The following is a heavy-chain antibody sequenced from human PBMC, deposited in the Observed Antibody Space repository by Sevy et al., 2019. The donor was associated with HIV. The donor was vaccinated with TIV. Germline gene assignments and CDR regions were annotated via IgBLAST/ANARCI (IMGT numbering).Heavy chain of an antibody. CDR1: GFTFSDYA. D-gene: IGHD3-3*01. J-gene: IGHJ6*02. V-gene: IGHV3-30*04. CDR3: ARDLPATIFGVPILDPQSYYAMDV. Sequence: GGSLRLSCAASGFTFSDYAIHWVRQAPGKGLEWVALISSDGSNEYYGDSVKGRFTISSDTFKSKVFLQMNSLRPEDTAVYYCARDLPATIFGVPILDPQSYYAMDVWGQVTPVTVSS. CDR2: ISSDGSNE.